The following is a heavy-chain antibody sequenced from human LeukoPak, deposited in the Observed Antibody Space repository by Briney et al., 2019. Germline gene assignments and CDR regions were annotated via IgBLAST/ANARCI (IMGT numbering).Heavy chain of an antibody. CDR1: GGSISNYY. D-gene: IGHD6-6*01. Sequence: SETLSLTCTVSGGSISNYYWSWIRQPPGKGLEWIGYIYATGSTNYNTTLKSRVTISVDTSKNQFFLKLSSVTAADTAVYYCARRRSSSSYNWFDPWGQGTLVTVSS. J-gene: IGHJ5*02. CDR3: ARRRSSSSYNWFDP. CDR2: IYATGST. V-gene: IGHV4-4*09.